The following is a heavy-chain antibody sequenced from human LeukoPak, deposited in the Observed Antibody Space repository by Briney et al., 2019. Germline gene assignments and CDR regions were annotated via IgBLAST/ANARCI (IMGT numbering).Heavy chain of an antibody. J-gene: IGHJ4*02. CDR3: ARGRGYCSSTSCPMWMDY. Sequence: GGSLRLSCAASGXTFSSYGMHWVRQAPGKGLEWVAVIWYDGSNKYYADSVKGRFTISRDNSKNTLYLQMNSLRAEDTAVYYCARGRGYCSSTSCPMWMDYWGQGTLVTVSS. V-gene: IGHV3-33*01. CDR1: GXTFSSYG. D-gene: IGHD2-2*01. CDR2: IWYDGSNK.